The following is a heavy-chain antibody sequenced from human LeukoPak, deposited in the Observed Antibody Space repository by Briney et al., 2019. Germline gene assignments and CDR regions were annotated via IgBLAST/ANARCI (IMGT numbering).Heavy chain of an antibody. J-gene: IGHJ5*02. CDR3: ATHRRDIVVVVAATSNWFDP. CDR2: ISGSGGGT. V-gene: IGHV3-23*01. Sequence: GGSLRLSCAASGFTFSSYAMSWVRQAPGKGLEWVSAISGSGGGTYYADSVKGRFTISRDNSKNTLYLQMNSLRAEDTAVYYCATHRRDIVVVVAATSNWFDPWGQGTLVTVSS. CDR1: GFTFSSYA. D-gene: IGHD2-15*01.